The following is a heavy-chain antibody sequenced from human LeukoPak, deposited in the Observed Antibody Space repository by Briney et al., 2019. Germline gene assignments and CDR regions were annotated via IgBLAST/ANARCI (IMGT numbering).Heavy chain of an antibody. CDR2: IRSKAESYAT. CDR3: TRLIEGVVVIPFDP. CDR1: GFILSGSG. D-gene: IGHD3-22*01. J-gene: IGHJ5*02. Sequence: GGSLRLSCAASGFILSGSGVHWVRQASGRGLEWVGRIRSKAESYATAYAESVKGRFKVSRDDSKNTAYLQMNSLKTEDTAVYYCTRLIEGVVVIPFDPWGQGTLVTVSS. V-gene: IGHV3-73*01.